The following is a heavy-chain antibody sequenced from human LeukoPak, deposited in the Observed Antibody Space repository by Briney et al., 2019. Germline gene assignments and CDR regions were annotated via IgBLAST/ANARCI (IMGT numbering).Heavy chain of an antibody. D-gene: IGHD1-26*01. V-gene: IGHV1-69*04. Sequence: SVKVSCKASGGTFSSYAISWVRQAPGQGLEWMGRIIPILGIANYAQKFQGRVTITADKSTSTAYMELSSLRTEDTAVYYCARGEAEVGANDYWGQGTLVTVSS. CDR1: GGTFSSYA. CDR3: ARGEAEVGANDY. CDR2: IIPILGIA. J-gene: IGHJ4*02.